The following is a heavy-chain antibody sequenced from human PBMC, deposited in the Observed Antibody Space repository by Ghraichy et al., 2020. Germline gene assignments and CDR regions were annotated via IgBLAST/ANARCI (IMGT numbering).Heavy chain of an antibody. CDR3: SREGGQWLTINWFDP. CDR1: GGSISSGSYY. J-gene: IGHJ5*02. CDR2: IYTSGST. Sequence: SETLSLTCTVSGGSISSGSYYWSWIRQPAGKGLEWIGRIYTSGSTNYNPSLKSRVTISVDTSKNQFSLKLSSVTAADTAGYYCSREGGQWLTINWFDPWGQGTLVTVSS. D-gene: IGHD6-19*01. V-gene: IGHV4-61*02.